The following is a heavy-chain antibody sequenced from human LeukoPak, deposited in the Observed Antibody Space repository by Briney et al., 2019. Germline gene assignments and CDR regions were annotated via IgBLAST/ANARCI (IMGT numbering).Heavy chain of an antibody. D-gene: IGHD3-22*01. V-gene: IGHV3-23*01. J-gene: IGHJ6*02. CDR2: ISGSGGST. Sequence: GGSLRLSCAASGFTFSSYAMSWVRQAPGKWLEWVSAISGSGGSTYYADSVKGRFTISRDNSKNTLYLQMNSLRAEDTAVYYCAKDLGDYDETYGMDVWGQGTTVTVSS. CDR3: AKDLGDYDETYGMDV. CDR1: GFTFSSYA.